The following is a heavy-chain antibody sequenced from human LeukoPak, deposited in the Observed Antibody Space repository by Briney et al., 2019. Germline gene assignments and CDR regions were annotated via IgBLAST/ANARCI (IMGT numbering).Heavy chain of an antibody. CDR3: ARPAYGSGTRYGMDV. CDR2: IYPGDSDT. CDR1: GYSFTSYW. Sequence: GESLKISCKGPGYSFTSYWIGWVRQMPGKGLEWMGIIYPGDSDTRYSPSFQGQVTISADKSISTAYLQWSSLKASDTAMYYCARPAYGSGTRYGMDVWGQGTTVTVSS. J-gene: IGHJ6*02. D-gene: IGHD3-10*01. V-gene: IGHV5-51*01.